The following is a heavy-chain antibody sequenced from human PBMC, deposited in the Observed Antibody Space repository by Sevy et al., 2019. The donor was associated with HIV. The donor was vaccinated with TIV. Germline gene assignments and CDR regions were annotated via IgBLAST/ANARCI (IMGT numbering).Heavy chain of an antibody. J-gene: IGHJ4*02. CDR1: GYTFTSYY. CDR3: ARLANYYDSSGYDRQFDY. CDR2: INPSGGST. D-gene: IGHD3-22*01. Sequence: ASVKVSCKASGYTFTSYYMHWVRQAPGQGLEWMGIINPSGGSTSYAQKFQGRVTMTRDTSTSTVYMELSSLRSEDTAVYYCARLANYYDSSGYDRQFDYWGQGTLVTVSS. V-gene: IGHV1-46*01.